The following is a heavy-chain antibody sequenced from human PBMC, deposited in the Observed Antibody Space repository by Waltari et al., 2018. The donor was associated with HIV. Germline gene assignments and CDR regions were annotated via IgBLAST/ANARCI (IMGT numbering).Heavy chain of an antibody. D-gene: IGHD6-6*01. V-gene: IGHV1-3*02. Sequence: QAQLVQSGAEVKKPGASVKVSCKADGYTCKNYVIHWVRQAPGQRPEWMGWSNSGNGDSQYSQDFQDRVTITRDTSASTVYMELSSLRSEDTGVYYCARGGSSPYYFAMDVWGQGTTVTVSS. J-gene: IGHJ6*02. CDR3: ARGGSSPYYFAMDV. CDR1: GYTCKNYV. CDR2: SNSGNGDS.